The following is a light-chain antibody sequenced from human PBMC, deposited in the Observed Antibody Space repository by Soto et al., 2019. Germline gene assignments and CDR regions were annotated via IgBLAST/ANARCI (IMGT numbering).Light chain of an antibody. CDR2: AAS. CDR1: QSISSF. Sequence: DIQMTQSPSSLSASVGDSVTITCRASQSISSFVNWYQQKPGKAPNLLIYAASRLQSGVPSRFSGSGAGTDFTLTISSLQPEDFATYYCQQSYSPLRTFGGGTKVEVK. V-gene: IGKV1-39*01. CDR3: QQSYSPLRT. J-gene: IGKJ4*01.